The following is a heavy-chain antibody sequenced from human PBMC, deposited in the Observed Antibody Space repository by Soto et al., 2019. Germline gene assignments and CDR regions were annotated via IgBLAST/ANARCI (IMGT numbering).Heavy chain of an antibody. Sequence: SVKVSCKASGGTFSSYAISWVRQAPGQGLEWMGGIIPIFGTANYAQKFQGRVTITADESTSTAYMELSSPRSEDTAVYYCARGGINYYGSGSPYGMDVWGQGTTVTVSS. CDR3: ARGGINYYGSGSPYGMDV. J-gene: IGHJ6*02. CDR1: GGTFSSYA. CDR2: IIPIFGTA. D-gene: IGHD3-10*01. V-gene: IGHV1-69*13.